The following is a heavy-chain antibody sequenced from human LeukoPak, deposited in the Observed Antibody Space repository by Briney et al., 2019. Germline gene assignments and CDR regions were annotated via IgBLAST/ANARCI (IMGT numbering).Heavy chain of an antibody. V-gene: IGHV4-30-2*01. J-gene: IGHJ4*02. D-gene: IGHD4-17*01. CDR3: ARGVYGDYVDY. CDR1: GGSISSGGYS. CDR2: IYHSGDT. Sequence: SETLSLTCAVSGGSISSGGYSWSWIRQPPGKGLEWIGYIYHSGDTYYNASLMSRVTISVDRSKNQFSLKLRSVTAADTAVYYCARGVYGDYVDYWGQGTLATVSS.